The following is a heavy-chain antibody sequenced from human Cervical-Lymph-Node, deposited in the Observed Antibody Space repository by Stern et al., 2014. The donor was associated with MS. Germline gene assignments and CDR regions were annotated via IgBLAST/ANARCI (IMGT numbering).Heavy chain of an antibody. Sequence: EVQLVESGGGLVQPGGSLRLSCAASGFSFSSYWMNWVRQAPGKGLVWVSRIDSYGSTTGYADSVKGRFTISRDNAKNTLYLQMNSLRAEDTAVYYCATLGWADYWGQGTLVTVSS. CDR3: ATLGWADY. D-gene: IGHD5-24*01. CDR2: IDSYGSTT. J-gene: IGHJ4*02. V-gene: IGHV3-74*02. CDR1: GFSFSSYW.